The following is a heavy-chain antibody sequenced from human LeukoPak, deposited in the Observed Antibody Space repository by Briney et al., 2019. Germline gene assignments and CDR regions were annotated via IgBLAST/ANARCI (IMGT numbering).Heavy chain of an antibody. J-gene: IGHJ4*02. CDR3: ARGSKPWGYFDY. D-gene: IGHD7-27*01. CDR2: IYSGGST. V-gene: IGHV3-66*01. CDR1: GFTFSYHW. Sequence: PGGSLRLSCAASGFTFSYHWMTWVRQAPGKGLEWVSVIYSGGSTYYADSVKGRFTISRDNSKNTLYLQMNSLRAEDTAVYYCARGSKPWGYFDYWGQGTLVTVSS.